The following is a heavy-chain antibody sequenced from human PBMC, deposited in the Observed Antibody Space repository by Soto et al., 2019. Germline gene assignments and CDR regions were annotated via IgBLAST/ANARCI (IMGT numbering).Heavy chain of an antibody. CDR3: ARGRRMATKAFDI. J-gene: IGHJ3*02. Sequence: GGSLRLSCAASGFTVSSNYMSWVRQAPGKGLEWVSVIYSGGSTYYADSVKGRFTISRDNSKNTLYLQMNSLRAEDTAVYYCARGRRMATKAFDIWGQGTMVTVSS. CDR1: GFTVSSNY. CDR2: IYSGGST. V-gene: IGHV3-66*01.